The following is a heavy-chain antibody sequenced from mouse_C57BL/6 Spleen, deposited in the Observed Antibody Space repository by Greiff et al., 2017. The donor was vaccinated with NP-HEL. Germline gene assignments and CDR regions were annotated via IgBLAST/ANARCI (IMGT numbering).Heavy chain of an antibody. CDR1: GYTFTSYW. J-gene: IGHJ4*01. Sequence: VQLQQSGAELVKPGASVKLSCTASGYTFTSYWMPWVRQRPGQGLEWIGMIHPNSGSTNYHEKFKSKGTLTVDKSYSTAYMQLSSLTSEDSAVYYCARSFLYYYSMDYWGQGTSVTVSS. CDR2: IHPNSGST. V-gene: IGHV1-64*01. D-gene: IGHD1-2*01. CDR3: ARSFLYYYSMDY.